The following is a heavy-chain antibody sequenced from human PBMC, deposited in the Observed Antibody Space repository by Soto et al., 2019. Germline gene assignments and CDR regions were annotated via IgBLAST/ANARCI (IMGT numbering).Heavy chain of an antibody. CDR1: GDSISRNGYF. Sequence: PWETLSLTCTVSGDSISRNGYFWTWIRQHPGKGLEWIGYIYYSGSSYYNPSLKSRVIISVDTSKNHFSLNLTAVTAADTAVYYCARGTMLRGPGYYYAMDVWGQGTTVTVSS. V-gene: IGHV4-31*03. J-gene: IGHJ6*02. D-gene: IGHD3-10*01. CDR2: IYYSGSS. CDR3: ARGTMLRGPGYYYAMDV.